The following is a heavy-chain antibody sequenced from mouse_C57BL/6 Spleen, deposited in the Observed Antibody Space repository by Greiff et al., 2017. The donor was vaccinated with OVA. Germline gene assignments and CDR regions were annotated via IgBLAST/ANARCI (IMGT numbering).Heavy chain of an antibody. V-gene: IGHV1-55*01. CDR1: GYTFTSYW. CDR2: IYPGSGST. Sequence: QVQLQQPGAELVKPGASVKMSCKASGYTFTSYWITWVKQRPGQGLEWIGDIYPGSGSTNYNEKFKSKATLTVDTPSSTAYMQLSSLTSEDSAVYYCARPYDSRAWFAYWGQGTLVTVSA. CDR3: ARPYDSRAWFAY. D-gene: IGHD2-4*01. J-gene: IGHJ3*01.